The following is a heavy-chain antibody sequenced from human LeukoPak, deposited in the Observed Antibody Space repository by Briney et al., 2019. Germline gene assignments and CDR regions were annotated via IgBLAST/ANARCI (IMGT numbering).Heavy chain of an antibody. J-gene: IGHJ5*02. D-gene: IGHD7-27*01. CDR1: GGSISSGGYY. CDR2: IYYSGST. CDR3: ARVSRPGDSQFDP. Sequence: SETLSLTCTVSGGSISSGGYYWSWIRQHPGKGLEWIGYIYYSGSTYYNSSLKSRVTISVDTSKNQFSLKLSSVTAADTAVYYCARVSRPGDSQFDPWGQGTLVTASS. V-gene: IGHV4-31*03.